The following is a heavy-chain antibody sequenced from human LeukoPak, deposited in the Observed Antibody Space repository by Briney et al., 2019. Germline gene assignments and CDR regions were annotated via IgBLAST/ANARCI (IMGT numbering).Heavy chain of an antibody. Sequence: PGGSLRLSCAASGFTFSSYAMHWVRQAPGKGLEWVAVISYDGSNKYYADSVKGRFTISRDNSKNTLYLQMNSLRAEDTAVYYCARALYYYGSGSYDNNRTTFDYWGQGTLVTVSS. CDR1: GFTFSSYA. CDR3: ARALYYYGSGSYDNNRTTFDY. D-gene: IGHD3-10*01. CDR2: ISYDGSNK. J-gene: IGHJ4*02. V-gene: IGHV3-30-3*01.